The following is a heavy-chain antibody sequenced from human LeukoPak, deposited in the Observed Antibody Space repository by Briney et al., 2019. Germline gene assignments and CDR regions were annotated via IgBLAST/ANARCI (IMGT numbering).Heavy chain of an antibody. CDR1: GFTFSGSE. CDR2: ISSSGGSI. CDR3: AAAGFDY. Sequence: GGSLRLYCAASGFTFSGSEMNWVRQAPGKGLEWVSGISSSGGSIYYADSVQGRFTISRDNAKKSLHLQMNSLRAEDTAVYYCAAAGFDYWGQGTLVTVSS. J-gene: IGHJ4*02. V-gene: IGHV3-48*03.